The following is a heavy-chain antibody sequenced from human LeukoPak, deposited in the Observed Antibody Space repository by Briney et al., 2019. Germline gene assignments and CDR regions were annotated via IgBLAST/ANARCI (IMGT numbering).Heavy chain of an antibody. CDR2: IYPGDSDT. CDR1: GYSFTSYW. CDR3: ARVGDIVVVPAAIGEHNWFDP. D-gene: IGHD2-2*02. J-gene: IGHJ5*02. Sequence: GESLKISCKGSGYSFTSYWIGWVRQMPGKGLEWMGIIYPGDSDTRYSPSFQGQVTISADKSISTAYLQWSSLKASDTAMYYCARVGDIVVVPAAIGEHNWFDPWGQGTLVTVSS. V-gene: IGHV5-51*01.